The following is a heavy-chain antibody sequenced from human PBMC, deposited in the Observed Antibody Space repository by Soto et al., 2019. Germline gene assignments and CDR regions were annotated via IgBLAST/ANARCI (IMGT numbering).Heavy chain of an antibody. CDR2: INHSGST. V-gene: IGHV4-34*01. CDR1: GGSFSGYY. CDR3: ARGQKRRFDY. Sequence: SETLSLTCAVYGGSFSGYYWSWIRQPPGKGLEWIGEINHSGSTNYNPSLKSRVTISVDTSKNQFSLKLSSVTAADTAVYYCARGQKRRFDYWRQGALVTVSS. J-gene: IGHJ4*02.